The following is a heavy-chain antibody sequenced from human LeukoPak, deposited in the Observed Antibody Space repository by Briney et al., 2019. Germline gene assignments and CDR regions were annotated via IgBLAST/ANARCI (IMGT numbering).Heavy chain of an antibody. CDR3: AKDQGVYSYSGSGSYFDY. D-gene: IGHD3-10*01. J-gene: IGHJ4*02. CDR2: TSYDEGNR. CDR1: GFTFTDYA. Sequence: GGSLRLSCAASGFTFTDYAMNWVRRAPGKGLEWVAVTSYDEGNREYADSVRGRFTISRDNSKNTLYLQMNSLRAEDTAVYYCAKDQGVYSYSGSGSYFDYWGQGTLVTVSS. V-gene: IGHV3-30-3*01.